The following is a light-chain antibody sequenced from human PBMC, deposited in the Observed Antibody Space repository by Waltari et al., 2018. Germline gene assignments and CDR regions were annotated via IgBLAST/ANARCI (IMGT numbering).Light chain of an antibody. V-gene: IGLV1-40*01. Sequence: QSVLTQPPSVSGAPGQTVTISCTGSSSNIGAGYDVHWYQQFPGTAPKLLIYVNINRPSGVPDRFSGSKSGTSASLAITGLQAEDEADYYCQSYDSSLSGYIFGPVTTVTVL. J-gene: IGLJ1*01. CDR2: VNI. CDR3: QSYDSSLSGYI. CDR1: SSNIGAGYD.